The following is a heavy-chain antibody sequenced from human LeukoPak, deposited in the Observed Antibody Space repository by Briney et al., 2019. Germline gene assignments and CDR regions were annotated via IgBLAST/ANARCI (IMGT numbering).Heavy chain of an antibody. Sequence: ASVKVSCKASGYTFTSYGISWVRQAPGQGLERMGWISAYNGNTNYAQKLQGRVTMTTDTSTSTAYMELRSLRSDDTAVYYCAREPLRWYYYDSSGYYPDYWGQGTLVTVSS. CDR1: GYTFTSYG. V-gene: IGHV1-18*01. D-gene: IGHD3-22*01. J-gene: IGHJ4*02. CDR2: ISAYNGNT. CDR3: AREPLRWYYYDSSGYYPDY.